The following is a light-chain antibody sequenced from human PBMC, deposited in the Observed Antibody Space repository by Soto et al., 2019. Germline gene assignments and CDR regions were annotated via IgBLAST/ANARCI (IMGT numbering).Light chain of an antibody. CDR1: QGISSY. CDR2: AAS. CDR3: QQYNSYPWT. J-gene: IGKJ1*01. Sequence: IQLTQSPASLSASVGARVPITCRASQGISSYLAWYQQKPGKAPKLLIYAASTLQSGVPSRFSGSGSGTEFTLTISSLQPDDFATYYCQQYNSYPWTFGQGTKVDI. V-gene: IGKV1-9*01.